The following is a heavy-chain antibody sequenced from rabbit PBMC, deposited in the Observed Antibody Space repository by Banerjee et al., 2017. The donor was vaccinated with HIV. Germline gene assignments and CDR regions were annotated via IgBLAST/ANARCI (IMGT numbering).Heavy chain of an antibody. V-gene: IGHV1S45*01. CDR3: ARDDYAGSSYYTGGYYFNL. CDR1: GFSFSNKYV. J-gene: IGHJ4*01. Sequence: QEQLEESGGDLVKPEGSLTLTCTASGFSFSNKYVMCWVRQAPGKGLEWIACINTSSGNTVYASWAKGRFTISKTSSTTVTLQMTSLTAADTATYFCARDDYAGSSYYTGGYYFNLWGPGTLVTVS. D-gene: IGHD8-1*01. CDR2: INTSSGNT.